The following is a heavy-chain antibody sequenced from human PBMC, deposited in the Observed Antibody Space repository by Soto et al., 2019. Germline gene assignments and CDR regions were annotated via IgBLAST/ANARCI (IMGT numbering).Heavy chain of an antibody. Sequence: GGFLRLSCAASGFTFSSYAMSWVRQAPGKGLEWVSAISGSGGSTYYADSVKGRFTISRDNSKNTLYLQMNSLRAEDTAVYYCAKDGDSSGYYSLYFDYWGQGTLVTVSS. CDR1: GFTFSSYA. CDR3: AKDGDSSGYYSLYFDY. J-gene: IGHJ4*02. D-gene: IGHD3-22*01. V-gene: IGHV3-23*01. CDR2: ISGSGGST.